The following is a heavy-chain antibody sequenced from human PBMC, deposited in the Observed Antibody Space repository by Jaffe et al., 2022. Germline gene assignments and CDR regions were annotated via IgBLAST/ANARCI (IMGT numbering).Heavy chain of an antibody. J-gene: IGHJ6*03. V-gene: IGHV4-59*01. Sequence: QVQLQESGPGLVKPSETLSLTCTVSGGSISSYYWSWIRQPPGKGLEWIGYIYYSGSTNYNPSLKSRVTISVDTSKNQFSLKLSSVTAADTAVYYCARENVGYCSGGSCYPGYYYYMDVWGKGTTVTVSS. CDR2: IYYSGST. CDR1: GGSISSYY. CDR3: ARENVGYCSGGSCYPGYYYYMDV. D-gene: IGHD2-15*01.